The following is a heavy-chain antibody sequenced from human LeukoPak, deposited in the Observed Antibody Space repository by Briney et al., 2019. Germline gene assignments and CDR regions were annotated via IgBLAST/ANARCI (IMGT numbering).Heavy chain of an antibody. CDR3: ARTYYDFWSGYYDFDY. CDR1: GYSFTSYW. V-gene: IGHV5-51*01. CDR2: IYPGDSDT. Sequence: GESLKISCKGSGYSFTSYWIGWVRQMPGKGLEWMGIIYPGDSDTRYSPSFQGQVTISADKSISTAYLQWSSLKASITAMYHCARTYYDFWSGYYDFDYWGQGTLVTVSS. J-gene: IGHJ4*02. D-gene: IGHD3-3*01.